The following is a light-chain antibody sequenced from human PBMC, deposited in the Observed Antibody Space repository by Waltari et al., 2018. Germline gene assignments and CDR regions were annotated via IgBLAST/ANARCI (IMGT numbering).Light chain of an antibody. CDR3: QVWDSSSHHVV. CDR2: DDG. V-gene: IGLV3-21*02. J-gene: IGLJ2*01. CDR1: NLEYKR. Sequence: SYVLTQPPSVSVAPGQAASITCGGNNLEYKRFHWDQQKPGPAPVLVVNDDGPRPSGIPERFSGSNSGNTATLTIGMVEAGDEADYYCQVWDSSSHHVVFGGGTKLTVV.